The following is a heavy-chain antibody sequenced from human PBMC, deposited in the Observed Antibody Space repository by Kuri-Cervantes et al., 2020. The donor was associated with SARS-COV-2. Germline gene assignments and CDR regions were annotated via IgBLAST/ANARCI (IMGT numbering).Heavy chain of an antibody. V-gene: IGHV5-51*01. CDR3: ARQSADCSSTSCYIDY. CDR2: IYPGDSDT. D-gene: IGHD2-2*02. Sequence: GESLKISCKGSGYSFTSYWIGWVRQMPGKGLEWMGIIYPGDSDTRYSPSFQGQVTISADKSIGTAYLQWSSLKASDTAMYYCARQSADCSSTSCYIDYWGQGTLVTVSS. CDR1: GYSFTSYW. J-gene: IGHJ4*02.